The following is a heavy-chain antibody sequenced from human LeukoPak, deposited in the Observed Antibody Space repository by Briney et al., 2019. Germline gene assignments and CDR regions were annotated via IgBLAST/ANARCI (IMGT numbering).Heavy chain of an antibody. CDR1: GFTFSDYY. J-gene: IGHJ4*02. CDR3: ARGGYDYVWGSYLDY. CDR2: ISSSGSTI. D-gene: IGHD3-16*01. Sequence: GGTLRLSCAASGFTFSDYYMSWIRQAPGKGLEWVSYISSSGSTIYYADPVKGRFTISRDNAKNSLYLQMNSLRAEDTAVYYCARGGYDYVWGSYLDYWGQGTLVTVSS. V-gene: IGHV3-11*04.